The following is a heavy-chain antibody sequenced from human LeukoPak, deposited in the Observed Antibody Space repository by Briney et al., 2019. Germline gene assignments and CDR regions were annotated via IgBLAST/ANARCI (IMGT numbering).Heavy chain of an antibody. D-gene: IGHD1/OR15-1a*01. CDR3: AREMSAYQQLDY. J-gene: IGHJ4*02. CDR1: RFTFSSYS. Sequence: GGSLRLSCAASRFTFSSYSMNWVRQAPGKGLEWVSSITSSSGYMFYADSVKSRFTISRDNTKNSLYLQMNSLRAEDTAVYYCAREMSAYQQLDYWGQGTLVTVSS. CDR2: ITSSSGYM. V-gene: IGHV3-21*01.